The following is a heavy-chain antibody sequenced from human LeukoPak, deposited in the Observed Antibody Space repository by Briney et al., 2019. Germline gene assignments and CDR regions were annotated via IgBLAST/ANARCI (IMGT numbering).Heavy chain of an antibody. CDR3: ARVNDYGDYVYYFDY. CDR1: GGSFSGYY. Sequence: SETLSLTCAVYGGSFSGYYWSWVRQPPGKGLEWIGEINHSGSTNHNPSLKSRVTISVDTSKNQFSLKLSSVTAADTAVYYCARVNDYGDYVYYFDYWGQGTLVTVSS. V-gene: IGHV4-34*01. CDR2: INHSGST. J-gene: IGHJ4*02. D-gene: IGHD4-17*01.